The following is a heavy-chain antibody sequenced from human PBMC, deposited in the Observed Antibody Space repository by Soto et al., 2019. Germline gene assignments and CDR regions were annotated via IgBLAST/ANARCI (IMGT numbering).Heavy chain of an antibody. Sequence: SETLSLTCTVSGGSISSGGYYWSWIRQHPGKGLEWIGYIYYSGSTYYNPSLQSRVTISLDTSKNQFSLKLSSVTAADSAVYYCARLEGLATISYYFDFWGQGALVTVSS. CDR2: IYYSGST. CDR1: GGSISSGGYY. J-gene: IGHJ4*02. V-gene: IGHV4-31*03. D-gene: IGHD3-9*01. CDR3: ARLEGLATISYYFDF.